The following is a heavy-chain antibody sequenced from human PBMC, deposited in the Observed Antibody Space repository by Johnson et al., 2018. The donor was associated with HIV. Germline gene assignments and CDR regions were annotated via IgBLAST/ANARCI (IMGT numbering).Heavy chain of an antibody. V-gene: IGHV3-7*02. CDR3: ARALSRFGVSDAFDV. CDR1: GFMFSDYW. Sequence: VQLVESGGGLVQPGGSLRLSCVASGFMFSDYWMTWVRQAPGKGLEWVANIKQDGSEKYYLDSVKGRFTISRDNAKNSLYLQMNSPRAEDTAVYYCARALSRFGVSDAFDVWGQGTMVTVSS. J-gene: IGHJ3*01. CDR2: IKQDGSEK. D-gene: IGHD3-10*01.